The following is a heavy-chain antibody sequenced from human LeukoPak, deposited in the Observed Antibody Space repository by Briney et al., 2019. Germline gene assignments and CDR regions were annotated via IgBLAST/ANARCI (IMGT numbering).Heavy chain of an antibody. V-gene: IGHV3-23*01. Sequence: GGSLRLSCAASGFTFTHYAMSWVRQAPGKGLEWVSAISGSGGSTYYADSVKGRFTISRDNSKNTLYLQMNSLRAEDTAVYYCARGGSYLSAFDIWGQGTMVTVSS. D-gene: IGHD1-26*01. CDR1: GFTFTHYA. CDR2: ISGSGGST. J-gene: IGHJ3*02. CDR3: ARGGSYLSAFDI.